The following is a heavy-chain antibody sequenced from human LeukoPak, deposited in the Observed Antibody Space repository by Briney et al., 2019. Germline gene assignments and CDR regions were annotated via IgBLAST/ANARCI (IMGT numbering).Heavy chain of an antibody. D-gene: IGHD1-7*01. Sequence: GGSLRLSCVASGFTFSSYAMTWVRQAPGQGLEWVSSISVSGGSRYYADSVKGRFTISRDNSKNTLFLQLNSLGAEDTAVYFCGKGELSGRYGGQGTLVTVSS. CDR2: ISVSGGSR. CDR3: GKGELSGRY. CDR1: GFTFSSYA. V-gene: IGHV3-23*01. J-gene: IGHJ4*02.